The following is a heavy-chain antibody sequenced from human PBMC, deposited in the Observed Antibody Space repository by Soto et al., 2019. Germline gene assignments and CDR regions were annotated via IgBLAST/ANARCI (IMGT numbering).Heavy chain of an antibody. CDR1: GFIFSKYS. D-gene: IGHD1-26*01. J-gene: IGHJ4*02. Sequence: GGSLRLSCGASGFIFSKYSMNWVRQAPGKGLEWLSYISSNSVTIYYADSVRGRFTIFRDNAKNSLYLQMNSLRDEDTAVYYCAREDILGTRSFDYWGQGALVTVSS. CDR3: AREDILGTRSFDY. V-gene: IGHV3-48*02. CDR2: ISSNSVTI.